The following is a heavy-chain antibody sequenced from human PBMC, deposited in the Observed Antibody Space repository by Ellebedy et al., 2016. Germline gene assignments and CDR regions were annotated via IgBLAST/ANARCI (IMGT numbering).Heavy chain of an antibody. CDR1: GDSMSSYY. Sequence: SESLSLTXTVSGDSMSSYYRTWIRQPQGKGLEWVGYVHYSVTNNYNTSLHSRVTISMYTSNNQFSLKVRSVTAADTAMYYCARGVGDFDWLPREYEFDYWGQGTLVTVSS. J-gene: IGHJ4*02. D-gene: IGHD3-9*01. V-gene: IGHV4-59*12. CDR2: VHYSVTN. CDR3: ARGVGDFDWLPREYEFDY.